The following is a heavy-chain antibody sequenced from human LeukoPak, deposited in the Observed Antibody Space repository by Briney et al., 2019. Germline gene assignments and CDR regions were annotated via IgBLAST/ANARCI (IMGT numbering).Heavy chain of an antibody. J-gene: IGHJ4*02. Sequence: GGSLRLSCAASGFTFSSYGMSWVRQAPGKGLEWVSAISGSGGSTYYADSVKGRFTISRDNSKNTLYLQMNSLRAEDTAVYYCAKCAMITFGGVIVHLDYWGQGTLVTVSS. CDR1: GFTFSSYG. CDR3: AKCAMITFGGVIVHLDY. V-gene: IGHV3-23*01. CDR2: ISGSGGST. D-gene: IGHD3-16*02.